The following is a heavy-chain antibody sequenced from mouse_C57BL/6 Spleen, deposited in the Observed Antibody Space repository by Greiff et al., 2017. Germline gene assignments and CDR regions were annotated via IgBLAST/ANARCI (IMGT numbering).Heavy chain of an antibody. CDR2: IYPGDGDT. CDR3: ARGEVNLPDAMDY. CDR1: GYAFSSYW. D-gene: IGHD2-2*01. Sequence: QVQLKQSGAELVKPGASVKISCKASGYAFSSYWMNWVKQRPGKGLEWIGQIYPGDGDTNYNGKFKGKATLTADKSSSTAYMQLSSLTSEDSAVYFCARGEVNLPDAMDYWGQGTSVTVSS. V-gene: IGHV1-80*01. J-gene: IGHJ4*01.